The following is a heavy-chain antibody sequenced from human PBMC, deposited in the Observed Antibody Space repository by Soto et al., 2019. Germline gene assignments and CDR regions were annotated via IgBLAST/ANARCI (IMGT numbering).Heavy chain of an antibody. V-gene: IGHV4-34*01. CDR2: VNHRGET. CDR3: ARGTRMQLWLKRYVDT. Sequence: SATLSLTCAVYGGSFTGYFWSWIRQSPGKGLEWIGEVNHRGETNYSPSLKSRLTISGDTSKNHISLKLNSVTAADTAVYDCARGTRMQLWLKRYVDTWGQVTTVTVSS. D-gene: IGHD5-18*01. CDR1: GGSFTGYF. J-gene: IGHJ4*02.